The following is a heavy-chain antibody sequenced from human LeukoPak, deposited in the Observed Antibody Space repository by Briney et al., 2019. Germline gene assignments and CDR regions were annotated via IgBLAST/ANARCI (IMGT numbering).Heavy chain of an antibody. CDR1: GFTFSSYW. CDR2: IKQDGSEK. Sequence: GGSLRLSCAASGFTFSSYWMSWVRQAPGKGLEWVDNIKQDGSEKYYVDSVKGRFTISRDNAKNSLYLQMNSLRAEDTAVYYCARETSSLYYYGMDVWGQGTTVTVSS. D-gene: IGHD1/OR15-1a*01. J-gene: IGHJ6*02. CDR3: ARETSSLYYYGMDV. V-gene: IGHV3-7*03.